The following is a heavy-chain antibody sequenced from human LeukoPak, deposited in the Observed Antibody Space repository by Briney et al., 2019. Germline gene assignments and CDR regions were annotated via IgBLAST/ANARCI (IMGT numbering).Heavy chain of an antibody. CDR3: ARLKVAAGSNFDY. CDR1: GFTFSSHG. J-gene: IGHJ4*02. V-gene: IGHV3-21*04. CDR2: ISGSGGNT. Sequence: KPGETLRLSCAASGFTFSSHGMNWVRQAPGKGLEWVSGISGSGGNTYYADSVKGRFTISRDNAKNSLYLQMNSLRAEDTALYYCARLKVAAGSNFDYWGQGTLVTVSS. D-gene: IGHD6-13*01.